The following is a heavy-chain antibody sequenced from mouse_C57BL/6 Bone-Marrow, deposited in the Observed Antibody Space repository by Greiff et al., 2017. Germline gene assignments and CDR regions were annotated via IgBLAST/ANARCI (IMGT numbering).Heavy chain of an antibody. CDR3: AREWLLRYFDV. CDR2: INPDSSTI. J-gene: IGHJ1*03. D-gene: IGHD2-3*01. V-gene: IGHV4-1*01. Sequence: VKVIESGGGLVQPGGSLELSCAASGIDFSRYWMSWVRRAPGKGLEWIGEINPDSSTINYAPSLKDKFIISRDNAKNTLYLQMSKVRSEDTALYYCAREWLLRYFDVGGTGTTVTVSS. CDR1: GIDFSRYW.